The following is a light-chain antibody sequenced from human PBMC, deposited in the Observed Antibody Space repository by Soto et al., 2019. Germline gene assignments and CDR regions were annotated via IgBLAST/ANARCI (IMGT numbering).Light chain of an antibody. V-gene: IGKV1-6*01. J-gene: IGKJ1*01. Sequence: AIQMTQSPSSLSASVGDRVTISCRASQGIGNALGWYQQKPGKPPKVLIYGASNLQSGVPPRFSGSGSGTDFTLAISSMHTEDYANYYCLQDINYPWTFGQGTKVDIK. CDR3: LQDINYPWT. CDR2: GAS. CDR1: QGIGNA.